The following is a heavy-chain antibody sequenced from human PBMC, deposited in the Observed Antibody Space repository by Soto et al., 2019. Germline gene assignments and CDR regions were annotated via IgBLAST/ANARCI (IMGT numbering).Heavy chain of an antibody. D-gene: IGHD6-13*01. CDR3: ARTRSSTWGWFDP. CDR1: GYTFTSYA. CDR2: INAGNGNT. J-gene: IGHJ5*02. V-gene: IGHV1-3*01. Sequence: ASVKVSCKASGYTFTSYAMHWVRQAPGQRLEWMGWINAGNGNTKYSQKFQGRVTMTRDTSTSTVYMELSSLRSEDTAVYYCARTRSSTWGWFDPWGQGTLVTVSS.